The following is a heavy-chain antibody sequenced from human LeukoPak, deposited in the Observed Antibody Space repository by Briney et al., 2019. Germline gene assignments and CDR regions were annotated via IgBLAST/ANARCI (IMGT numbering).Heavy chain of an antibody. CDR2: INHSGST. D-gene: IGHD6-19*01. V-gene: IGHV4-34*01. Sequence: NPSETLSLTCAVSGGSFSGYYWSWIRQPPGKGLEWIGEINHSGSTSYNPSLKSRVTISEDTSKNQFSLKLTSVTAADTAVYYCARGGRRWLVLGWFDPWGQGTLVTVSS. CDR1: GGSFSGYY. J-gene: IGHJ5*02. CDR3: ARGGRRWLVLGWFDP.